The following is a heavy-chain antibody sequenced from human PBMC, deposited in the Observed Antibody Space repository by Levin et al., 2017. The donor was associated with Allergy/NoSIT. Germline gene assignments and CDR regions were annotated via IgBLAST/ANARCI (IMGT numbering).Heavy chain of an antibody. J-gene: IGHJ3*02. CDR1: GFTFSSYG. CDR2: ISYDGSNK. Sequence: LSLTCAASGFTFSSYGMHWVRQAPGKGLEWVAVISYDGSNKYYADSVKGRFTISRDNSKNTLYLQMNSLRAEDTAVYYCAVNSDAFDIWGQGTMVTVSS. CDR3: AVNSDAFDI. D-gene: IGHD1-1*01. V-gene: IGHV3-30*03.